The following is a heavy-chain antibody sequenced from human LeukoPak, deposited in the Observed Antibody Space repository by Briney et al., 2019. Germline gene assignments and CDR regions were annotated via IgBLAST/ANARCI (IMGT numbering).Heavy chain of an antibody. CDR2: LYSGGTT. V-gene: IGHV3-66*01. Sequence: GGSLRLSCAASGFTFSSYAMSWVRQAPGKGLEWVSALYSGGTTYYADAVKGRFTISGDNSKNMLYLQMNSLRAEDTAVYYCARAPTVTTTWDYWGQGTLVTVSS. CDR1: GFTFSSYA. CDR3: ARAPTVTTTWDY. D-gene: IGHD4-17*01. J-gene: IGHJ4*02.